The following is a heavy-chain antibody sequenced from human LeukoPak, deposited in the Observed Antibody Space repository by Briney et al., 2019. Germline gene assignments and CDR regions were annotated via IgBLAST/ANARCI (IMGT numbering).Heavy chain of an antibody. V-gene: IGHV4-34*01. CDR1: GGSFSGYY. D-gene: IGHD6-19*01. J-gene: IGHJ1*01. CDR2: INHSGST. Sequence: NPSETLSLTCAVYGGSFSGYYWSWIRQPPGKGLEWIGEINHSGSTNYNPSLKSRVTISVDTSKNQFSLKLSSVTAADTAVYYCASSPRSGWFTIFQHWGQGTLVTVSS. CDR3: ASSPRSGWFTIFQH.